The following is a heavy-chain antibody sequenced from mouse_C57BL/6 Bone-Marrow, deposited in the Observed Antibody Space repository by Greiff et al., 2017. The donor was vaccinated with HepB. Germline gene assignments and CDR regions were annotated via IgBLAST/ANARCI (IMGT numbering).Heavy chain of an antibody. D-gene: IGHD1-1*01. J-gene: IGHJ2*01. CDR1: GYTFTDYN. V-gene: IGHV1-22*01. Sequence: EVKLQESGPELVKPGASVKMSCKASGYTFTDYNMHWVKQSHGKSLEWIGYINPNNGGTSYNQKFKGKATLTVNKSSSTAYLELRSLTSEESAVYYCARGYGSSGNFFDYWGQGTTLTVSS. CDR3: ARGYGSSGNFFDY. CDR2: INPNNGGT.